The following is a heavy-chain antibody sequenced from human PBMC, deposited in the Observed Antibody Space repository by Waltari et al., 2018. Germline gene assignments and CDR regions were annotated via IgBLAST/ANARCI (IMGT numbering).Heavy chain of an antibody. CDR2: IYHSGST. V-gene: IGHV4-38-2*01. CDR3: ASPLTVTTYDAFDI. J-gene: IGHJ3*02. D-gene: IGHD4-17*01. CDR1: GYSFSSGYY. Sequence: QVQLQESGPGLVKPSETLSPTCAVSGYSFSSGYYWGWNRHPPWKGLDSIGSIYHSGSTYYNPSLKSRVTISVDTSKNQVSLKLSSVTAADTAVYYCASPLTVTTYDAFDIWGQGTMVTVSS.